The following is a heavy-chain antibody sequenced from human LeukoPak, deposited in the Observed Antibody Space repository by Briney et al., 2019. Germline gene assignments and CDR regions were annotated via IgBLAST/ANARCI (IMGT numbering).Heavy chain of an antibody. CDR1: GGSISSSNW. Sequence: PSETLSLTCAVSGGSISSSNWWSWVRQPPGKGLEWIGEIYHSGSTNYNPSLKSRVTISVDTSKNQFSLKLSSVTAADTAVYYCARRYVGSSWYHWFDPWGQGTLVTVSS. D-gene: IGHD6-13*01. CDR3: ARRYVGSSWYHWFDP. J-gene: IGHJ5*02. CDR2: IYHSGST. V-gene: IGHV4-4*02.